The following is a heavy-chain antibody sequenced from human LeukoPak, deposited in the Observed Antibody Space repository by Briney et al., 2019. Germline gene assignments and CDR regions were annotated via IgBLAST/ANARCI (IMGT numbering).Heavy chain of an antibody. Sequence: PSQTLSLTCTVSGGSISSGGYYWSWIRQHPGKGLEWIGYIYYSGSTYYNPSLKSRVTISVDTSKNQFSLKLSSVTAADTAVYYCARGPSEVFYFDYWGQGTLVTVSS. CDR1: GGSISSGGYY. CDR2: IYYSGST. D-gene: IGHD3-10*01. CDR3: ARGPSEVFYFDY. V-gene: IGHV4-31*03. J-gene: IGHJ4*02.